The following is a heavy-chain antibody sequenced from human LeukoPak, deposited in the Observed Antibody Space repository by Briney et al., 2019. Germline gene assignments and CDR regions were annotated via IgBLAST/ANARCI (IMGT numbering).Heavy chain of an antibody. J-gene: IGHJ4*02. CDR2: TNPNSGGT. Sequence: ASVKVTCKASGYTFTGYYMHWVRQAPGQGLEWMGRTNPNSGGTNYAQKFQGRATMTRDTSISTAYMELSRLRSDDTAVYYWARLVLAVAGSFDYWGQGTLVTVSS. CDR3: ARLVLAVAGSFDY. CDR1: GYTFTGYY. D-gene: IGHD6-19*01. V-gene: IGHV1-2*06.